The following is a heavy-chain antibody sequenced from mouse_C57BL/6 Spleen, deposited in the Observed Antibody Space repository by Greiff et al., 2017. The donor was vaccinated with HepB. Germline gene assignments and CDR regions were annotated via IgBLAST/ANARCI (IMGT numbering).Heavy chain of an antibody. J-gene: IGHJ1*03. Sequence: VQVVESGPELVKPGASVKISCKASGYAFSSSWMNWVKQRPGKGLEWIGRIYPGDGDTNYNGKFKGKATLTADKSSSTAYMQLSSLTSEDSAVYFCARWITTVVAPYFDVWGTGTTVTVSS. D-gene: IGHD1-1*01. CDR3: ARWITTVVAPYFDV. V-gene: IGHV1-82*01. CDR2: IYPGDGDT. CDR1: GYAFSSSW.